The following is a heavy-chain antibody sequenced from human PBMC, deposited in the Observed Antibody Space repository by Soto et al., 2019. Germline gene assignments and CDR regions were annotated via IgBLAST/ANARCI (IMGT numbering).Heavy chain of an antibody. CDR2: IYYSGSI. CDR1: GGSISGYY. D-gene: IGHD6-6*01. J-gene: IGHJ5*02. CDR3: ARPYSSSSWTTYNWFDP. Sequence: PSGTLSLTCTVPGGSISGYYWGWIRQPPGKGLEWIGNIYYSGSIIYNPSLKSRVTISVDTSKNQFSLKLSSVTAADTAVYYCARPYSSSSWTTYNWFDPWGQGTLVTVSS. V-gene: IGHV4-59*12.